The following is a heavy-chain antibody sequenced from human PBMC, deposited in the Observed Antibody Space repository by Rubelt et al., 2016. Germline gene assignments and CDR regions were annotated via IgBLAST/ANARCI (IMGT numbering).Heavy chain of an antibody. V-gene: IGHV1-69*13. J-gene: IGHJ2*01. CDR1: GGTFSSYA. CDR3: ARGDATVPRSYWYFDL. CDR2: IIPIFGTA. Sequence: QVQLVQSGAEVKKPGASVKVSCKVSGGTFSSYAISWVRQAPGQGLEWMGGIIPIFGTANYAQKFQGRVTITADESTSTAYMELSSLRSEDTAVYYCARGDATVPRSYWYFDLWGRGTLVTVSS. D-gene: IGHD4-17*01.